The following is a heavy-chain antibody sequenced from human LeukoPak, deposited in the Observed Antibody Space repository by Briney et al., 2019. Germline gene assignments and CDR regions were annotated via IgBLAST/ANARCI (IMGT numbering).Heavy chain of an antibody. J-gene: IGHJ3*02. CDR1: GGSINSYY. D-gene: IGHD3-22*01. V-gene: IGHV4-59*12. CDR2: IYYSGST. CDR3: AKSNGYGLIDI. Sequence: PSETLSLACTVSGGSINSYYWSWIRQPPGKGLEWIGYIYYSGSTNYNPSLKSRVTISVDTSRNQFSLKLNSVTAADTAVYYCAKSNGYGLIDIWGQGTMVTVSS.